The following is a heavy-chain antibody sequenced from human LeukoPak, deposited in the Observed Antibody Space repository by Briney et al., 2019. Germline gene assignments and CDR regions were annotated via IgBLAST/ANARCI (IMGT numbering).Heavy chain of an antibody. J-gene: IGHJ5*02. D-gene: IGHD6-6*01. CDR3: ARLKSIAARYNWFDP. CDR1: GYSFTSYW. V-gene: IGHV5-51*01. Sequence: GESLKISCKGSGYSFTSYWIGWVRRMPGKGLEWMGIIYPGDSDTRYSPPFQGQVTISADKSISTAYLQWSSLKASDTAMYYCARLKSIAARYNWFDPWGQGTLVTVSS. CDR2: IYPGDSDT.